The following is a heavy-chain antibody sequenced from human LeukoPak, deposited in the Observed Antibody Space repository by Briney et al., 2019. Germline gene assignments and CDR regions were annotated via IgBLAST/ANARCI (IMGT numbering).Heavy chain of an antibody. CDR2: ISYDGSNK. D-gene: IGHD4-23*01. J-gene: IGHJ4*02. Sequence: GGSLRLSCAASGFTFSNYAMHWVRQAPGKGLEWVAIISYDGSNKYYGDSVKGRFTISRDNSKNTLYLQMNSRRTEDTAVYYCARDRAGRWFEYFFDYWGQGTLVTVSS. CDR3: ARDRAGRWFEYFFDY. CDR1: GFTFSNYA. V-gene: IGHV3-30*03.